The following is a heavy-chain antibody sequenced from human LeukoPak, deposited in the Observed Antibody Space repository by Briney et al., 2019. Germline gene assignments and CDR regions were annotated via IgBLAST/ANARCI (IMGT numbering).Heavy chain of an antibody. J-gene: IGHJ4*02. CDR3: ARSVGDYDFDY. V-gene: IGHV1-2*04. Sequence: ASVKVSCKASGYTFTSYEINWVRQAPGQGLEWMGWINPNSGGTNYAQKFQGWVTMTRDTSISTAYMELSRLRSDDTAVYYCARSVGDYDFDYWGQGTLVTVSS. CDR2: INPNSGGT. CDR1: GYTFTSYE. D-gene: IGHD4-17*01.